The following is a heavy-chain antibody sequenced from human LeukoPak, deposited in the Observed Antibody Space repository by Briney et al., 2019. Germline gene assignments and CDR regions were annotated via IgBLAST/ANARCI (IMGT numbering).Heavy chain of an antibody. D-gene: IGHD3-10*01. CDR1: GGSFSGYS. Sequence: SETLSLTCAIYGGSFSGYSWTWIRQPPGKGLEWIGEISHFGSTNYNPSLKSRVTISVDTSKNQFSLKLSSVTAADTAVYYCARHPRYYYGSGSLSFDYWAREPWSPSPQ. CDR3: ARHPRYYYGSGSLSFDY. V-gene: IGHV4-34*01. J-gene: IGHJ4*02. CDR2: ISHFGST.